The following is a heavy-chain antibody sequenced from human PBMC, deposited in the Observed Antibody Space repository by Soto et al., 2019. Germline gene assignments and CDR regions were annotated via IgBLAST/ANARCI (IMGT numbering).Heavy chain of an antibody. CDR1: GGAIPCYY. D-gene: IGHD6-19*01. J-gene: IGHJ3*02. CDR3: SRERGAVASTADAFDS. Sequence: SETLSLTCNVSGGAIPCYYWNWIRQPPGKGLEWIGYVYFSGSTKYNPSLKSRVTILVDMSKNQFSLRLTSVTSADAAVYYCSRERGAVASTADAFDSWGQGTMVTVSS. CDR2: VYFSGST. V-gene: IGHV4-59*01.